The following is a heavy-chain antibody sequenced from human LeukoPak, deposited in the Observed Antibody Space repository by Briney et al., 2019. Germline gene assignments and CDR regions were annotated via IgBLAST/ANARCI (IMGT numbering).Heavy chain of an antibody. CDR2: IYTSGST. V-gene: IGHV4-4*07. CDR3: ERDSNPVQAASWYYYYYMDV. D-gene: IGHD2-2*01. J-gene: IGHJ6*03. CDR1: GGSISRYY. Sequence: PSETRSLTCTVSGGSISRYYWSWIRQPAGKGLEWIGRIYTSGSTNYNPSLKSRVSMSVDTHKNHFSMQLSSVPAADQAVYYCERDSNPVQAASWYYYYYMDVWAKGTTVTVPS.